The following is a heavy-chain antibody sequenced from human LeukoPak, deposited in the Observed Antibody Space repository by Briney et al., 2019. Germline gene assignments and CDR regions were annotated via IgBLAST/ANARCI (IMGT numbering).Heavy chain of an antibody. CDR1: GFTFSGSA. J-gene: IGHJ3*02. V-gene: IGHV3-73*01. CDR2: IRSKANSYAT. Sequence: PGGSLRLSCAASGFTFSGSAMHWVRQASGKGLEWVGRIRSKANSYATAYAASVKGRFTISRDDSKNTAYLQMNSLKTEDTAVYYCTGMYSPMIVEYDAFDIWGQGTMVTVSS. CDR3: TGMYSPMIVEYDAFDI. D-gene: IGHD3-22*01.